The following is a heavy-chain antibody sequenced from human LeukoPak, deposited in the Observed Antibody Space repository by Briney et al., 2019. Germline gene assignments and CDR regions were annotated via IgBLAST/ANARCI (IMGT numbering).Heavy chain of an antibody. CDR2: IWYDGSNK. J-gene: IGHJ4*02. CDR3: ARDSGRRGDGESGYYDY. D-gene: IGHD3-22*01. Sequence: PGGSLALSCAASGFTFISYGMNWVRQAPGKGLEWVAVIWYDGSNKYYADSVQARLTIYRDNATNSLYLQTGSLRGADTAAYYCARDSGRRGDGESGYYDYWGQGTLVTVSS. CDR1: GFTFISYG. V-gene: IGHV3-33*01.